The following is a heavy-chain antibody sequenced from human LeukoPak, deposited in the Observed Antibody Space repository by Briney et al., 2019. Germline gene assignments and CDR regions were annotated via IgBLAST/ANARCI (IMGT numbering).Heavy chain of an antibody. CDR2: INPNSGGT. Sequence: RASVKVSCKASGYTFSSYDINWVRQAPGQGLEWMGWINPNSGGTNYAQKFQGRVTMTRDTSISTAYMELSRLRSDDTAVYYCARDKRGVDYWGQGTLVTVSS. V-gene: IGHV1-2*02. J-gene: IGHJ4*02. CDR3: ARDKRGVDY. D-gene: IGHD3-16*01. CDR1: GYTFSSYD.